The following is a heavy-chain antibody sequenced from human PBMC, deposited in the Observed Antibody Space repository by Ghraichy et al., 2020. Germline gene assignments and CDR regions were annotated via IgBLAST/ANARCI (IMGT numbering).Heavy chain of an antibody. CDR2: ISAYNGDT. CDR1: GYTFTSYG. J-gene: IGHJ6*03. V-gene: IGHV1-18*01. D-gene: IGHD2-2*03. Sequence: ASVKVSCKASGYTFTSYGISWVRQAPGQGLEWMGWISAYNGDTNYAQKLQGRVTMTTDTSTSTAYMELRSLRSDDTAVYYCAREGMDIVVVPAAEWWFYYMDVWGKGTTVTVSS. CDR3: AREGMDIVVVPAAEWWFYYMDV.